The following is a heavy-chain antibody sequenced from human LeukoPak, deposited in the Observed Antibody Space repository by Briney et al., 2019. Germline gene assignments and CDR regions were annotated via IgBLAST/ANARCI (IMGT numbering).Heavy chain of an antibody. CDR1: GGSISSYY. CDR3: ARVSDSALGYYYYYMDV. D-gene: IGHD1-26*01. CDR2: IYYSGST. J-gene: IGHJ6*03. Sequence: PSETLSLTCTVSGGSISSYYWSWIRQPPGKGLEWIGYIYYSGSTNYNPSLKSRVTISVDTSKNQFSLKLSSVTAADTAVYYCARVSDSALGYYYYYMDVWGKGTTVTVSS. V-gene: IGHV4-59*01.